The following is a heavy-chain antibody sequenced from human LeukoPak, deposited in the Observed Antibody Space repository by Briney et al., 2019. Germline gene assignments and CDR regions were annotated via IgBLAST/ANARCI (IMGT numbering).Heavy chain of an antibody. V-gene: IGHV1-18*01. CDR3: ARGPRSVGGEENDAFDI. CDR1: GYTFSNYG. J-gene: IGHJ3*02. CDR2: ISGYSVNT. D-gene: IGHD2-21*01. Sequence: GASVKVSCKASGYTFSNYGVSWVRQAPGQGLEWMGWISGYSVNTRYAQNLRGRVTMTTDTSTSTVYMELRSLTSDDTAVYYCARGPRSVGGEENDAFDIWGQGTMVTVSS.